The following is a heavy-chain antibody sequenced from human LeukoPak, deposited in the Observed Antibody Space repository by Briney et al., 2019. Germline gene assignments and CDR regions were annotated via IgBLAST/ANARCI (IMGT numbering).Heavy chain of an antibody. V-gene: IGHV3-30*18. D-gene: IGHD3-16*01. CDR3: AKEALWGSWYFDY. CDR1: GLTFSSHG. CDR2: VASDGGAK. J-gene: IGHJ4*02. Sequence: GGSLRLSCEASGLTFSSHGMPWVRQAPGKGLEGVAVVASDGGAKVYADSVRGRFTISRDNSRNTVLLQLNSLRTEDTAVYYCAKEALWGSWYFDYWGRGALVTVSS.